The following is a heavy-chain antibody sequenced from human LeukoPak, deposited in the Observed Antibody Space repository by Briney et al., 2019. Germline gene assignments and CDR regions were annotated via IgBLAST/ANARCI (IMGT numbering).Heavy chain of an antibody. D-gene: IGHD6-13*01. CDR3: ARVAAGIGFFQH. CDR2: IYHTGIT. Sequence: PSETLSLTCTVSGGSIISGGYYWSWIRQPPGKGLEWIGYIYHTGITYNNPSLKSRVTISVDRSKNQFSLELTSVTAADTAVYYCARVAAGIGFFQHWGQGTLVTVSS. CDR1: GGSIISGGYY. J-gene: IGHJ1*01. V-gene: IGHV4-30-2*01.